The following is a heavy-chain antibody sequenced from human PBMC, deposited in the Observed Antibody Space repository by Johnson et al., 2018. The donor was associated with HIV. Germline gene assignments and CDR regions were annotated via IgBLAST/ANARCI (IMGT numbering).Heavy chain of an antibody. CDR3: AKGRGYDYDALDF. D-gene: IGHD5-12*01. CDR1: GFTFSTYG. V-gene: IGHV3-23*04. Sequence: EVQLVESGGGLVQPGGSLRMSCVASGFTFSTYGMTWVRQAPGKGLEWVSAISGTGGTTYYAASVRGRFSISRDKSKDTLYLQMSSLRAEDTAVYYCAKGRGYDYDALDFWGQGTMVTVSS. CDR2: ISGTGGTT. J-gene: IGHJ3*01.